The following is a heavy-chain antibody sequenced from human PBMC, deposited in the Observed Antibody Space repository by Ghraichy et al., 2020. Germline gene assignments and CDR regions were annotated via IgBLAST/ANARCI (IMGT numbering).Heavy chain of an antibody. CDR3: AKDGYGSGSLNWFDP. CDR1: RFTFSSYA. Sequence: GGSLRLSCAASRFTFSSYAMSWVRQAPGKGLEWVSVISGSGDSTYYADSVKGRFTISRDNSKSTLYLQLNSLRAEDTAVYYCAKDGYGSGSLNWFDPWGQGTLVTVSS. CDR2: ISGSGDST. D-gene: IGHD3-10*01. J-gene: IGHJ5*02. V-gene: IGHV3-23*01.